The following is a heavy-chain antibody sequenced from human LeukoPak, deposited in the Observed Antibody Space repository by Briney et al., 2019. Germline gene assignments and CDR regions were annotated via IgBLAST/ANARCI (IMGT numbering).Heavy chain of an antibody. V-gene: IGHV3-48*04. CDR3: ARGYSSSSLDY. CDR1: GFTFSAYW. J-gene: IGHJ4*02. Sequence: PGGSLRLSCAASGFTFSAYWMTWVRQAPGKGLEWVSYISSSGSTIYYADSVKGRFTISRDNAKNSLYLQMNSLRAEDTAVYYCARGYSSSSLDYWGQGTLVTVSS. D-gene: IGHD6-6*01. CDR2: ISSSGSTI.